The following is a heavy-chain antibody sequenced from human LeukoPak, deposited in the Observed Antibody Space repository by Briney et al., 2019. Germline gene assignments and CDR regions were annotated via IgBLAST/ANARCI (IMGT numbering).Heavy chain of an antibody. D-gene: IGHD6-19*01. V-gene: IGHV4-31*11. CDR3: ARGSGWWGPPAYYFDY. CDR2: IYYSGST. Sequence: SETLSLTCAVYGGSFSGYYWSWIRQHPGKGLEWIGYIYYSGSTYYNPSLKSRVTISVDTSKNQFSLKLSSVTAADTAVYYCARGSGWWGPPAYYFDYWGQGTLVTVSS. J-gene: IGHJ4*02. CDR1: GGSFSGYY.